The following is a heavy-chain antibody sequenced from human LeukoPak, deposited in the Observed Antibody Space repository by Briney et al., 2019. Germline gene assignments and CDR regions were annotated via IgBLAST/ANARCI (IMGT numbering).Heavy chain of an antibody. V-gene: IGHV1-2*02. J-gene: IGHJ4*02. D-gene: IGHD2-2*01. Sequence: ASVKVSCKASGYTFTGYYMRWVRQAPGQGLEWMGWINPNSGGTNYAQKFQGRVTMTRDTSISTAYMELSRLRSDDTAVYYCAREEGKYQLLFFDYWGQGTLVTVSS. CDR1: GYTFTGYY. CDR2: INPNSGGT. CDR3: AREEGKYQLLFFDY.